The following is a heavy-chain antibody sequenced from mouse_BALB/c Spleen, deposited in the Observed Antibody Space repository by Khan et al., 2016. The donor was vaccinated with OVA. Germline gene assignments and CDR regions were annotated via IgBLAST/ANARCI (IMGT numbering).Heavy chain of an antibody. Sequence: QMQLEESGPGLVAPSQSLSITCTVSGFSLTGYGVNWVRQPPGKGLEWLGMIWSDGSTDYNSALKSRLSISKDNSKSQVFLKMNSLQTDDTARYYCARERRLGGFAYWGQGTLVTVSA. J-gene: IGHJ3*01. V-gene: IGHV2-6-7*01. CDR3: ARERRLGGFAY. CDR1: GFSLTGYG. CDR2: IWSDGST. D-gene: IGHD3-3*01.